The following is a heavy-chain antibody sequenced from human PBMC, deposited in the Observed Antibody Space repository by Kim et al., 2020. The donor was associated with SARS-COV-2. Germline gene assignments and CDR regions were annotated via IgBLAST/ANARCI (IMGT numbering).Heavy chain of an antibody. D-gene: IGHD2-21*01. J-gene: IGHJ4*02. Sequence: NRNPSLTSRVTMSVDTSKNQFSLKLSSVTAADTAVYFCARHRSAPYSFDYWGQGNLVTVSS. V-gene: IGHV4-59*08. CDR3: ARHRSAPYSFDY.